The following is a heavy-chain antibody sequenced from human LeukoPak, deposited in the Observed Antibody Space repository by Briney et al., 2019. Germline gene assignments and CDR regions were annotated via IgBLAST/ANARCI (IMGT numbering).Heavy chain of an antibody. CDR1: GFTFSSYA. CDR2: IRGSGGST. CDR3: AKDVRGYYYYMDV. V-gene: IGHV3-23*01. D-gene: IGHD3-10*01. Sequence: GGSLRLSCAASGFTFSSYAMSWVRQAPGKGLEGVSAIRGSGGSTYYADSVKGRFAISRDNSKNTLYLQMNSLRAEDTAVYYCAKDVRGYYYYMDVWGKGTTVTVSS. J-gene: IGHJ6*03.